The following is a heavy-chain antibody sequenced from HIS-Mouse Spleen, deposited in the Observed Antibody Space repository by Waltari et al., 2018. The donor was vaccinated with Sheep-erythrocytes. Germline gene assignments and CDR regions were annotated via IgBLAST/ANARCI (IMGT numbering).Heavy chain of an antibody. V-gene: IGHV2-5*02. D-gene: IGHD6-13*01. CDR1: GFSLSTIGVG. J-gene: IGHJ3*02. CDR3: AHYPIAADDAFDI. CDR2: IYWDDDK. Sequence: QITLKESGPTLVKPTQTLTLTCTFSGFSLSTIGVGVGWSLAPPGKRLKWLALIYWDDDKRYSPSLKTRLNLTKDTAKNQVVLTMTNMDPVDTATYDCAHYPIAADDAFDIRGQGTLVTVSS.